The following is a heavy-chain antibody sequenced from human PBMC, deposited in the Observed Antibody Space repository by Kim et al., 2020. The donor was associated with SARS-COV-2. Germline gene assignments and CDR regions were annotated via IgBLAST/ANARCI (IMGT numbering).Heavy chain of an antibody. CDR3: ARDCSSRGSGWYRLGYYFDY. V-gene: IGHV3-21*01. CDR2: ISSSSSYI. D-gene: IGHD6-19*01. CDR1: GFTFSSYS. J-gene: IGHJ4*02. Sequence: GGSLRLSCAASGFTFSSYSMNWVRQAPGKGLEWVSSISSSSSYIYYADSVKGRFTISRDNAKNSLYLQMNSPRAEDTAVYYCARDCSSRGSGWYRLGYYFDYWGQGTLVTVSS.